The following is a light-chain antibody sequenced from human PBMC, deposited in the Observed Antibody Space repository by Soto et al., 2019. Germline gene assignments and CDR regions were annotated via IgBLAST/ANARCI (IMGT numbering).Light chain of an antibody. CDR1: QSISSW. V-gene: IGKV1-5*03. J-gene: IGKJ1*01. CDR2: KAS. CDR3: QQYNSYPWT. Sequence: DIQMTQSPSTLSASVGDRVTITCRASQSISSWLAWYQQKPGKAPKLLIYKASSLESGVPSRFSGSGSGTEFPLTISSLQPDDFATYYCQQYNSYPWTVGQGTKVEIK.